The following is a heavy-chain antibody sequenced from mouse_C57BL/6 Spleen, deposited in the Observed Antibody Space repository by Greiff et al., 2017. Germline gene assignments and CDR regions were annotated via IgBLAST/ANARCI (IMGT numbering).Heavy chain of an antibody. CDR2: IYPGSGST. J-gene: IGHJ3*01. CDR1: GYTFTSYW. D-gene: IGHD2-3*01. CDR3: ARDDGYYAWFAY. V-gene: IGHV1-55*01. Sequence: QVQLQQPGAELVKPGASVKMSCKASGYTFTSYWITWVKQRPGQGLEWIGDIYPGSGSTNYNEKFKSKATLTVDTSSSTAYMQLSSLTSEDSAVYYGARDDGYYAWFAYWGQGTLVTVSA.